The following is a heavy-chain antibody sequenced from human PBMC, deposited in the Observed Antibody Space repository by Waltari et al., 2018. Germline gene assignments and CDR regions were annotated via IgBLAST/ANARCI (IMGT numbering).Heavy chain of an antibody. CDR3: ASSPKEGY. CDR2: IFSGGNT. J-gene: IGHJ4*02. Sequence: EVQLVESGGGLIQPGGSLRVSCAASGFTVNNNYMIWVRQAPGKGLGWASLIFSGGNTFYADSVRGRFTISRDSSKNTLYLQMNSLRTEDTAVYYCASSPKEGYWGQGTLVTVSS. V-gene: IGHV3-53*01. CDR1: GFTVNNNY.